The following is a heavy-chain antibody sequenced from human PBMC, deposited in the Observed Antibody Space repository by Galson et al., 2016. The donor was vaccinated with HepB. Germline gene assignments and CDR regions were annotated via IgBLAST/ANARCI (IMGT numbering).Heavy chain of an antibody. J-gene: IGHJ4*02. Sequence: SCKASGYTFTNHGFSWVRQAPGQGLEWMGWISAYNGNTIYAQKYQGRVTMTTGTSTSTAYMELRRLRSDDTAVYYCARSRSQLRDLNYWGQGTLVTVSS. CDR1: GYTFTNHG. CDR3: ARSRSQLRDLNY. D-gene: IGHD4-23*01. CDR2: ISAYNGNT. V-gene: IGHV1-18*01.